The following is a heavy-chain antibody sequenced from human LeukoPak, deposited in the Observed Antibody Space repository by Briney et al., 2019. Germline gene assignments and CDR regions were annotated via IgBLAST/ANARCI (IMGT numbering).Heavy chain of an antibody. CDR1: GGSISSGGYY. Sequence: SETLSLTCTVSGGSISSGGYYWSWIRQHPGKGLEWIGYIYYSGSTYYNPSLKSRVTISVDTSKNQFSLKLSSVTAADTAVYYCARVSRDYPFDYWGQGTLVTVSS. CDR3: ARVSRDYPFDY. J-gene: IGHJ4*02. V-gene: IGHV4-31*03. CDR2: IYYSGST. D-gene: IGHD4-17*01.